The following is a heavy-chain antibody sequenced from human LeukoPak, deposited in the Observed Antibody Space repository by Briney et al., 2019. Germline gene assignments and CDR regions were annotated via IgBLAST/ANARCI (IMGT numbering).Heavy chain of an antibody. V-gene: IGHV4-59*01. D-gene: IGHD3-3*01. CDR2: IYYSGST. Sequence: SETLSLTCTVSGGSISSYYWSWIRQPPGKGLEWIGYIYYSGSTNYNPSLKSRVTISVDTSKNQFSLKLSSVTAADTAEYYCARNDFWGAFDIWGQGTMVTVSS. CDR3: ARNDFWGAFDI. J-gene: IGHJ3*02. CDR1: GGSISSYY.